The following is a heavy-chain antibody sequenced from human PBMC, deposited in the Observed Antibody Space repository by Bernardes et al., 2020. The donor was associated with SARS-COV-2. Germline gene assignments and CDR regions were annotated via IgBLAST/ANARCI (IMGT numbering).Heavy chain of an antibody. CDR2: IYWNDDK. D-gene: IGHD6-13*01. CDR1: GFSLSSSGVG. J-gene: IGHJ3*02. CDR3: AHRGKKSSNWYEGYDI. V-gene: IGHV2-5*01. Sequence: SGPTLVKPTQTLTLTCTFSGFSLSSSGVGVGWIRQPPGKALEWLAIIYWNDDKRYSPSLKSRLTITKDTSKNQVVLTVTNTDPMDTATYYCAHRGKKSSNWYEGYDIWGQGTMVTVSS.